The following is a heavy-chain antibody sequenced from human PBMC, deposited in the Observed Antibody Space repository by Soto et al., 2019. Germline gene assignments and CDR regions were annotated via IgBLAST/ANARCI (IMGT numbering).Heavy chain of an antibody. Sequence: EVQLVESGGGLVKPGGSLRLSCAASGFTFSSYSVNWVRQAPGKGVEWVSSISSSSSYIYYADSVKGRFTISRDNAKNSLYLQMNSLRAEDTAVYYCARDRIVATITVDYWGQGTLVTVSS. D-gene: IGHD5-12*01. CDR3: ARDRIVATITVDY. V-gene: IGHV3-21*01. CDR2: ISSSSSYI. J-gene: IGHJ4*02. CDR1: GFTFSSYS.